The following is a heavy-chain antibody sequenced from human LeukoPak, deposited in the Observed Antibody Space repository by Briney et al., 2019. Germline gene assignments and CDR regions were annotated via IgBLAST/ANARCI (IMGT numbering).Heavy chain of an antibody. CDR2: ISGYNGNT. Sequence: ASVKVSCKASGYTSTSYGINWVRQAPGQGLEWMGWISGYNGNTKYAQKLQGRVTMTTDTSTSTAYMELRSLRSDDTAVYYCARVGPHRKMATTRYHFDYWGQGTLVTVSS. D-gene: IGHD5-24*01. CDR1: GYTSTSYG. V-gene: IGHV1-18*01. J-gene: IGHJ4*02. CDR3: ARVGPHRKMATTRYHFDY.